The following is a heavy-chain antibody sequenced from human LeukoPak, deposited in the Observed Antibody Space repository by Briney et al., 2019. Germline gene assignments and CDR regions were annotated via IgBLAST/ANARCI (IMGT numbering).Heavy chain of an antibody. CDR3: TRHQTNNYGPGTPFDF. Sequence: AETLSLTCAVYGGTFSGFYWAWIRQPPGKGLEWIGRIYKAGNTNYSPSRRSRVFISVDTSNNQFFLSLSSVTAADTAVYFCTRHQTNNYGPGTPFDFWGQGTLVSVSS. D-gene: IGHD3-10*01. CDR2: IYKAGNT. CDR1: GGTFSGFY. J-gene: IGHJ4*02. V-gene: IGHV4-34*01.